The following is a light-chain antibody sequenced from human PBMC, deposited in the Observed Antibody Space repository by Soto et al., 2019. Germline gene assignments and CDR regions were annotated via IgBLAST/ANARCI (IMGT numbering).Light chain of an antibody. CDR1: QGISSS. CDR2: GAS. CDR3: QQLNTYPRT. V-gene: IGKV1-9*01. J-gene: IGKJ1*01. Sequence: DIQLTQSPSFLSASVGDRVTITCRASQGISSSLAWYQQKPGKAPKVLIYGASTLQSGVPSRFSGSGSGTEFTLTISSLQPEDFATYHCQQLNTYPRTFGQGTKVQIK.